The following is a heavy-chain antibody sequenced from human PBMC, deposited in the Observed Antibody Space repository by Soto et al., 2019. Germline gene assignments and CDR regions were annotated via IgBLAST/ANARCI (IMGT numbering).Heavy chain of an antibody. CDR1: GVIATAKY. V-gene: IGHV3-53*04. Sequence: EVHLVESGGGQVQPGGSLRLSCAASGVIATAKYMNWVRQAPGGVLEWVAVIYNSGSTYHAASVKGRFTISRHESKDTLYLQMDSLRPEDTAVYYCARANDLNAFDIWGQGTMVTVSS. CDR3: ARANDLNAFDI. CDR2: IYNSGST. D-gene: IGHD1-1*01. J-gene: IGHJ3*02.